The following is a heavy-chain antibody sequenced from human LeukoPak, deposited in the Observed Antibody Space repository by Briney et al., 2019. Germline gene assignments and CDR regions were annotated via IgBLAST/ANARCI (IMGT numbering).Heavy chain of an antibody. D-gene: IGHD3-10*01. CDR1: GFTFSSYE. J-gene: IGHJ4*02. Sequence: GGSLRLSCAASGFTFSSYEMNWVRQAPGKGLEWVSYISSSGSTIYYADSVKGRFTISRDNAKNSLYLQMNSLRAEDTAVYYCARVPPTVNRYYYGSGSSIYYFDYWGQGTLVTVSS. CDR2: ISSSGSTI. V-gene: IGHV3-48*03. CDR3: ARVPPTVNRYYYGSGSSIYYFDY.